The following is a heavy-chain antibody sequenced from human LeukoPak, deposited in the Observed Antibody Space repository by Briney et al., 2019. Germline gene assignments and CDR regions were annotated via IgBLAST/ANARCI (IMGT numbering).Heavy chain of an antibody. CDR3: TTDPVGETVAGTVDY. Sequence: GGSLRLSCAASGFTFSNAWMSWVRQTPGKGLEWVGRIKTKTAGGTTEYAAPVKGRFTISRDDSNNTLYLQMSSLKTEDTAVYYCTTDPVGETVAGTVDYWGQGTLVTVSS. J-gene: IGHJ4*02. V-gene: IGHV3-15*01. CDR1: GFTFSNAW. D-gene: IGHD6-19*01. CDR2: IKTKTAGGTT.